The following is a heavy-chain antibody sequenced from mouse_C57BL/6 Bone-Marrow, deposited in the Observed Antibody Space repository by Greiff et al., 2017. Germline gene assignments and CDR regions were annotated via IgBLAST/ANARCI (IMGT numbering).Heavy chain of an antibody. D-gene: IGHD1-1*01. CDR1: GYSFTDYN. Sequence: VQLQQSGPELVKPGASVKISCKASGYSFTDYNMNWVKQSNGKSLEWIGVINPNYGTTSYNQKFKGKATLTVDQSSSTAYMELNSLTSEDSAVYYWARYDYGSSPYYAMDYWGQGTSGTVSS. CDR2: INPNYGTT. J-gene: IGHJ4*01. CDR3: ARYDYGSSPYYAMDY. V-gene: IGHV1-39*01.